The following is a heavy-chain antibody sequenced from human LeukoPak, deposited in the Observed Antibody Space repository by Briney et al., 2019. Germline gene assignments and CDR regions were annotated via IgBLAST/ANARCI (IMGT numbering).Heavy chain of an antibody. J-gene: IGHJ4*02. Sequence: SETLSLTCTVSGGSISSSSYYWGWIRQPPGRGLEWVGSLYYSGNTYYNPSLKSRVTISVNTSKNQCSLKLSSVTAADTAVYYCARLRSYSSSWYGRTGYYFDYWGQGTLVTVSS. V-gene: IGHV4-39*07. D-gene: IGHD6-13*01. CDR3: ARLRSYSSSWYGRTGYYFDY. CDR2: LYYSGNT. CDR1: GGSISSSSYY.